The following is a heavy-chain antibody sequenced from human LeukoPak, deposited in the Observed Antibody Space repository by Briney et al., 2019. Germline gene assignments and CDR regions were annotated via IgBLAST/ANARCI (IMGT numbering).Heavy chain of an antibody. D-gene: IGHD4-17*01. J-gene: IGHJ6*02. CDR1: GGSISSYY. Sequence: PSETPSLTCTVSGGSISSYYWSWIRQPPGKGLEWIGYIYYSGSTNYNPSLKSRVTISVDTSKNQFSLKLSSVTAADTAVYYCARVGYGDYDGYYGMDVWGQGTTVTVSS. CDR3: ARVGYGDYDGYYGMDV. CDR2: IYYSGST. V-gene: IGHV4-59*01.